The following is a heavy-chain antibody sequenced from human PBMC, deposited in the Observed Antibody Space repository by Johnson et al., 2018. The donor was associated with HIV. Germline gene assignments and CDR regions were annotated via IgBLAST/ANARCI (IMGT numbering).Heavy chain of an antibody. CDR1: GFRFSTCA. CDR2: ISYDGTNE. Sequence: QVQLVESGGGVVQPGRSLRLSCVASGFRFSTCAIHWVRQAPGKGLEWVAVISYDGTNEYYAESVKGRFTISRDNSKNTLSLQMNSLRPEDAAMYFCAGYHISGYYYDAFDIWGQGTMVTVSS. V-gene: IGHV3-30*19. J-gene: IGHJ3*02. D-gene: IGHD3-22*01. CDR3: AGYHISGYYYDAFDI.